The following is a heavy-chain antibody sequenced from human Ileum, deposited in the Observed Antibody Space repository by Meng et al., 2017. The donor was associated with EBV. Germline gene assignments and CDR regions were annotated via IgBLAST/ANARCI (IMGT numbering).Heavy chain of an antibody. J-gene: IGHJ5*02. CDR3: ARVVEGATSWLDR. CDR1: GYTFTSYG. Sequence: QVQLVQLGAEVKKPGASVKVSCKASGYTFTSYGINGVRQAPGQGLEWMGWISAFNGNTDYAQKFQGRVTMTTDTSTTTTYMELRSLRSDDTAVYYCARVVEGATSWLDRWGQGTLVTVSS. V-gene: IGHV1-18*01. D-gene: IGHD1-26*01. CDR2: ISAFNGNT.